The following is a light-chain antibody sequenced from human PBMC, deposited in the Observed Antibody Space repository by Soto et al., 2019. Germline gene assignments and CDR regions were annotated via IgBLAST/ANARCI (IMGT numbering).Light chain of an antibody. CDR2: DAS. CDR1: QSVSNNY. CDR3: HQRQSWPRT. Sequence: EIVLTQSPGTLSLSPGERATLSCRASQSVSNNYLAWYQQKPGQAPRLLIFDASIRVPTTPARFSGSVSGTDFTLTISNVEPEDFAVYYCHQRQSWPRTFGQGTKVDIK. V-gene: IGKV3-11*01. J-gene: IGKJ1*01.